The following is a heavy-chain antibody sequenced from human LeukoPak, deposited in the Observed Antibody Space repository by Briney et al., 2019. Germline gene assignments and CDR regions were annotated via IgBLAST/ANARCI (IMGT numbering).Heavy chain of an antibody. CDR2: ISHSGRT. V-gene: IGHV4-34*01. J-gene: IGHJ4*02. D-gene: IGHD3-10*01. CDR1: GFTFSSYA. CDR3: AKGRRFLSLTLVRGGPDY. Sequence: GSLRLSCAASGFTFSSYAMSWVRQPPGKGLEWVGEISHSGRTNYNPSLKSRVTISADTSKNQFSLRLSSVTAADTAVYYCAKGRRFLSLTLVRGGPDYWGQGTLVTVSS.